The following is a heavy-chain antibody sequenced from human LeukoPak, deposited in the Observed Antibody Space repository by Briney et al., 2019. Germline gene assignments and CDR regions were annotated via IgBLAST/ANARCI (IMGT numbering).Heavy chain of an antibody. Sequence: LRLSCAASGFTVSSNYMSWIRQHPGKGLEWIGYIYYSGSTYYNPSLKSRVTISVDTSKNQFSLKLSSVTAADTAVYYCARADYSSYVAYWGQGTLVTVSS. J-gene: IGHJ4*02. CDR2: IYYSGST. D-gene: IGHD6-6*01. CDR1: GFTVSSNY. CDR3: ARADYSSYVAY. V-gene: IGHV4-31*02.